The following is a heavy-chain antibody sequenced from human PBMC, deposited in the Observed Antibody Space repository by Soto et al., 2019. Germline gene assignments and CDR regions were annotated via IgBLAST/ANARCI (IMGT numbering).Heavy chain of an antibody. D-gene: IGHD3-9*01. Sequence: PSETLSLTCTVSGGSISSGGYYWSWIRQHPGKGLELIGYTYYSGNTYYNPSLKSRVTISVDTSKNQYSLKLSSVTAADTAVYYCARIPTYYDILTGPDQRWGQGTRVTVSS. CDR2: TYYSGNT. CDR3: ARIPTYYDILTGPDQR. V-gene: IGHV4-31*03. CDR1: GGSISSGGYY. J-gene: IGHJ4*02.